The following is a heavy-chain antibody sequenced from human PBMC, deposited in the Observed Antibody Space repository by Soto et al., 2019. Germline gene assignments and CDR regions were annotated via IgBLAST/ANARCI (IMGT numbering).Heavy chain of an antibody. Sequence: QVQLVESGGGFVKPGGSLRLSCAASGFTFSDYYMSWIRQAPGKGLEWVSYISSSSSYTNYADSVKGRFTISRDNAKNALYLQMNSLRAEDTAVYSCARAHNWNYIFWGQGTLVTVSS. J-gene: IGHJ4*02. V-gene: IGHV3-11*06. D-gene: IGHD1-7*01. CDR1: GFTFSDYY. CDR2: ISSSSSYT. CDR3: ARAHNWNYIF.